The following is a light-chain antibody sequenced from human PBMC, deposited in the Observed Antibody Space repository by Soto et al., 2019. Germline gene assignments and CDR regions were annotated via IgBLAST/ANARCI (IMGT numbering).Light chain of an antibody. CDR3: QQRSNWPPT. CDR2: DAS. Sequence: EIVLTQSPATLSLSPGERATLSCRASQSVSSYLAWYQQKPGQAPRLLIYDASNRATGIPARFSVSGSGTDFTLTISSLEPDDFAVYYCQQRSNWPPTFGGGTKVEIK. J-gene: IGKJ4*01. CDR1: QSVSSY. V-gene: IGKV3-11*01.